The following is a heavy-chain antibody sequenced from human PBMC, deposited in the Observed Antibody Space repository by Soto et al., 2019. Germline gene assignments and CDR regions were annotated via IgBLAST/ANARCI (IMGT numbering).Heavy chain of an antibody. Sequence: SQTLSLTCAISGDSVSSNSAAWSWIRQSPSRGLEWLGRTFYRSKWYNDYAVSVKGRITINPDTSKNLFSLQLNSATPEDTAVYYCAKEGGNHYYYYAMDVWGQGTTVTVSS. J-gene: IGHJ6*02. D-gene: IGHD1-26*01. V-gene: IGHV6-1*01. CDR2: TFYRSKWYN. CDR1: GDSVSSNSAA. CDR3: AKEGGNHYYYYAMDV.